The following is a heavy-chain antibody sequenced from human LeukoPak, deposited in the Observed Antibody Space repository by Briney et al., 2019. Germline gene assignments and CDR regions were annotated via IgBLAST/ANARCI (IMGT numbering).Heavy chain of an antibody. V-gene: IGHV3-30*03. Sequence: GGSLRLSCAASGFTFSSYGMHWVRQAPGKGLEWVAVISYDGSNKYYADSVKGRFTISRDNSKNTLYLQMNSLRAEDTAVYYCARVGAYSSSWYEFDYWGQGTLVTVSS. CDR3: ARVGAYSSSWYEFDY. CDR2: ISYDGSNK. J-gene: IGHJ4*02. D-gene: IGHD6-13*01. CDR1: GFTFSSYG.